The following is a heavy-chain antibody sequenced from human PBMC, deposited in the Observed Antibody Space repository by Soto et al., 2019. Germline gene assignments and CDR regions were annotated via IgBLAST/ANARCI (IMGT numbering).Heavy chain of an antibody. CDR3: TTDFLDTAMVMAYYFDY. D-gene: IGHD5-18*01. V-gene: IGHV3-15*01. Sequence: PVGSLRLSCAASGFTFSNAWMSWVRQARGKGLEWVGRIKSKTDGGTTDYAAPVKGRFTISRDDSKNTLYLQMSSLKTEDTAVYYCTTDFLDTAMVMAYYFDYWGQGTLVTVSS. J-gene: IGHJ4*02. CDR1: GFTFSNAW. CDR2: IKSKTDGGTT.